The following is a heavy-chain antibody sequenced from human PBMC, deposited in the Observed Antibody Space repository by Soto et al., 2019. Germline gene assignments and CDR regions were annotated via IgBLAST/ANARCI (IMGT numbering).Heavy chain of an antibody. D-gene: IGHD3-10*01. V-gene: IGHV3-23*01. J-gene: IGHJ5*02. Sequence: QLLESGGGLVQPGGSLRLSCAASGFTFSDYAMTWVRQAPGKGLEWVSGIGGGGDDTYYGDSVKGRFTISRDNSKNTLYLDMNSLSGEDTAAYYGAKDAVPYNGQWDWFDRWGQGTLVTVSS. CDR1: GFTFSDYA. CDR3: AKDAVPYNGQWDWFDR. CDR2: IGGGGDDT.